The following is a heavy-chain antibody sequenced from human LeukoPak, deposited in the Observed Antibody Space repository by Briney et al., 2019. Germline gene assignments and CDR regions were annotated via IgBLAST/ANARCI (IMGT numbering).Heavy chain of an antibody. CDR3: ARISVAYCGGDCYSGFDP. Sequence: GGSLGLSCAASGFTFSSYSMNWVRQAPGKGLEWVSSISSSSSYIYYADSVKGRFTISRDNAKNSLYLQMNSLRAEDTAVYYCARISVAYCGGDCYSGFDPWGQGTLVTVSS. V-gene: IGHV3-21*01. J-gene: IGHJ5*02. D-gene: IGHD2-21*02. CDR1: GFTFSSYS. CDR2: ISSSSSYI.